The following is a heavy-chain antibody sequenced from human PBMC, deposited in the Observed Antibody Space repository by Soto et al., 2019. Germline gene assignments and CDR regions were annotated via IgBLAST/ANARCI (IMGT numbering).Heavy chain of an antibody. D-gene: IGHD2-15*01. CDR1: GYTLTSYG. V-gene: IGHV1-18*01. J-gene: IGHJ4*02. CDR3: ARYCSGGSCHKGVPDY. Sequence: GASVKVSCKVSGYTLTSYGVSWVRQAPGQGLEWMGWINTYNGATKYAENLQGRVTMTTDTSTSTAYMELRSLRSDDTAVYYCARYCSGGSCHKGVPDYWGQGTLVTVSS. CDR2: INTYNGAT.